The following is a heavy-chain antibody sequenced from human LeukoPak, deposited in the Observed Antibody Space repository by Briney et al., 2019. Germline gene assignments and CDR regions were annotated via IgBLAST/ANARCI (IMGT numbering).Heavy chain of an antibody. V-gene: IGHV1-69*06. Sequence: ASVKVSCKASGGTFSSYAISWVRQAPGQGLEWMGGIIPIFGTANYAQKFQGRVTITADKSTSTAYMELSSLRSEDTAVYYCARGSSGSFKTYYFDYWGQGTLVTVSS. CDR1: GGTFSSYA. J-gene: IGHJ4*02. D-gene: IGHD1-26*01. CDR2: IIPIFGTA. CDR3: ARGSSGSFKTYYFDY.